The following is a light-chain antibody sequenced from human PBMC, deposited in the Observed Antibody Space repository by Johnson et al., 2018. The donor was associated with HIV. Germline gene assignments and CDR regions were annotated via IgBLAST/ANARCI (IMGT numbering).Light chain of an antibody. Sequence: QPVLTQPPSVSAAPGQKVTISCSGSSSNIGNNYVSWYQQLPGTAPKLLIYENNKRPSGIPDRFSGSKSGTSATLGITGLQTGDEADYYCGTWDASLSPLYVFGTGTTITFL. J-gene: IGLJ1*01. CDR2: ENN. CDR3: GTWDASLSPLYV. V-gene: IGLV1-51*02. CDR1: SSNIGNNY.